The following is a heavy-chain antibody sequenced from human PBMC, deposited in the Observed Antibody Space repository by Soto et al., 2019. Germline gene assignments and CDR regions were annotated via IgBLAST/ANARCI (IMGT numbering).Heavy chain of an antibody. CDR3: ARRGYSSGFDY. CDR1: GGSISSSSYY. J-gene: IGHJ4*02. CDR2: IYYSGST. Sequence: QLQLQESGPGLVKPSETLSLTCTVSGGSISSSSYYWGWIRQPPGKGLEWIGSIYYSGSTYYNPSLKSRVTISVDTSKNQFSLKLSSVTAADTAVYYCARRGYSSGFDYWGQGTLVTVSS. D-gene: IGHD6-19*01. V-gene: IGHV4-39*01.